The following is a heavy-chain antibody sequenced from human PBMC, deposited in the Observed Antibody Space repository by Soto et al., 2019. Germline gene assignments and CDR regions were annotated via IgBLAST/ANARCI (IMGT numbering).Heavy chain of an antibody. D-gene: IGHD3-9*01. Sequence: SETLSLTCTVSGGSISSGGYYWSWIRQHPGKGLEWIGYFYYSGSTYYNPSLKSRVTISVDTSKNQFSLKLSSVTAADTAVYYCARQPRSYYDILTGYYYNWFDPWGQGTLVTVSS. CDR3: ARQPRSYYDILTGYYYNWFDP. CDR2: FYYSGST. V-gene: IGHV4-31*03. J-gene: IGHJ5*02. CDR1: GGSISSGGYY.